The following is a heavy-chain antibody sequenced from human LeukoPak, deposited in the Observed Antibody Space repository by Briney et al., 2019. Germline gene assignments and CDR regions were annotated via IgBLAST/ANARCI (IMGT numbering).Heavy chain of an antibody. J-gene: IGHJ5*02. CDR3: ASGAGYYYGSGSHLGWFDP. D-gene: IGHD3-10*01. V-gene: IGHV3-48*01. CDR1: GFTFSSYS. Sequence: GGSLRLSCAASGFTFSSYSMNWVRQAPGKGLEWVSYISSSSSTIYYADSVKGRLTISRDNAKNSLYLQMNSLRAEDTAVYYCASGAGYYYGSGSHLGWFDPWGQGTLVTVSS. CDR2: ISSSSSTI.